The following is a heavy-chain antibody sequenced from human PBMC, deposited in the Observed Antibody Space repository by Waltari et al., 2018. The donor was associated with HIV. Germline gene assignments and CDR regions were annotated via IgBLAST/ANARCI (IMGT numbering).Heavy chain of an antibody. J-gene: IGHJ4*02. D-gene: IGHD3-10*01. Sequence: QLQLQESGPGLVKPSETLSLTCTVSGGSISRSSYYWGWIRQPPGKGLEWIGSIYYSGSTYYNPSLKSRVTISVDTSKNQFSLKLSSVTAADTAVYYCARLSYYGSGRGYDYWGQGTLVTVSS. CDR1: GGSISRSSYY. CDR2: IYYSGST. V-gene: IGHV4-39*01. CDR3: ARLSYYGSGRGYDY.